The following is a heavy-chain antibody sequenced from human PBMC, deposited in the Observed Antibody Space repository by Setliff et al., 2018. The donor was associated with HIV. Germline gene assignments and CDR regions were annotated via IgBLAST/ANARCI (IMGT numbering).Heavy chain of an antibody. V-gene: IGHV1-18*01. CDR3: AREFPLRLGELSLPGY. D-gene: IGHD3-16*02. J-gene: IGHJ4*02. CDR1: GYTFTRFG. Sequence: GASVNVSCQASGYTFTRFGITWVRQAPGQGREWMGWIDSITGNTKYAQKFQGRVTMIRDTSISTAYMELRRLRSDDTAVYYCAREFPLRLGELSLPGYWGQGTLVTVSS. CDR2: IDSITGNT.